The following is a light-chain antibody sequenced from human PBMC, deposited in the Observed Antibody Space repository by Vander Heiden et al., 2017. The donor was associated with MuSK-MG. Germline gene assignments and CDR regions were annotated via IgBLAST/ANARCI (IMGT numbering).Light chain of an antibody. CDR2: AAS. CDR1: QSISSY. J-gene: IGKJ2*01. CDR3: QQSYSTPYT. V-gene: IGKV1-39*01. Sequence: DNQMTQSPSSLSASVGDRVTITCRASQSISSYLNWYQQKPGKAPKLLIYAASSLQSGVPSRFSGSGSGTDFTLTISSLQPDDFATYYCQQSYSTPYTFGQGTKLEIK.